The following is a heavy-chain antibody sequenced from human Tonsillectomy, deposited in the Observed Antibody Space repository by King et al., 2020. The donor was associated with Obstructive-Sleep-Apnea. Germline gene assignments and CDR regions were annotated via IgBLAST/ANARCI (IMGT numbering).Heavy chain of an antibody. J-gene: IGHJ4*02. CDR1: GYIFSSYW. CDR3: ARHTGPYCGGDCSEKLDY. Sequence: VQLVESGAEVKKPGESLRISCKGSGYIFSSYWISWVRQMPGKGLEWMGKIDLSDSYTDFSPSFQGHVTISADKSISTAYLQWSSLKASDTAMYYCARHTGPYCGGDCSEKLDYWGQGTLVTVSS. D-gene: IGHD2-21*01. V-gene: IGHV5-10-1*03. CDR2: IDLSDSYT.